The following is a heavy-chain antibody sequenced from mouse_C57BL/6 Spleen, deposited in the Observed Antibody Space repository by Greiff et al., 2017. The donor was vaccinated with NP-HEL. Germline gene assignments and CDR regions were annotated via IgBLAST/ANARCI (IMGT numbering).Heavy chain of an antibody. CDR2: LDPNSGGT. V-gene: IGHV1-72*01. CDR1: GYTFTSYW. CDR3: ARAMGVDYDPPFAY. J-gene: IGHJ3*01. D-gene: IGHD2-4*01. Sequence: VQLQQPGAELVKPGASVKLSCKASGYTFTSYWMHWVKQRPGRGLEWIGRLDPNSGGTKYTEKFKSKATLTVDKPSSTAYMQLSSLTSEDSAVYYCARAMGVDYDPPFAYWGQGTLVTVSA.